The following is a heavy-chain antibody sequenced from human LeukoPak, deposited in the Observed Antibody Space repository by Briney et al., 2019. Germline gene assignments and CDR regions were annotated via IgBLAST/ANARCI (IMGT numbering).Heavy chain of an antibody. Sequence: SVKVSCKASGGTFSSYAISWVRQAPGRGLEWMGRIIPILGIANYAQKFQGRVTITADKSTSTAYMELSSLRSEDTAVYYCARDYYDSSGYSDKDDYWGQGTLVTVSS. V-gene: IGHV1-69*04. CDR2: IIPILGIA. J-gene: IGHJ4*02. CDR1: GGTFSSYA. CDR3: ARDYYDSSGYSDKDDY. D-gene: IGHD3-22*01.